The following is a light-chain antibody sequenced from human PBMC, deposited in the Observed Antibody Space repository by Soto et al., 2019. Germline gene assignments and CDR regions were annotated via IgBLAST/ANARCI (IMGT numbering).Light chain of an antibody. J-gene: IGLJ1*01. CDR1: SSDVGGYDY. CDR2: EVN. V-gene: IGLV2-14*01. CDR3: SSYRDTSKLV. Sequence: QSALTQPASVSASPGQSITISCSGSSSDVGGYDYVSWYQQHPGKAPILVIYEVNNRPSGVSDRFSGSKSANTASLTISGVQADDEADYYRSSYRDTSKLVFGPGTKVTVL.